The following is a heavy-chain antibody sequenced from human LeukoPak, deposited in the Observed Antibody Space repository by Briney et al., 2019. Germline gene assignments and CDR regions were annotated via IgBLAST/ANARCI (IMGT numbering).Heavy chain of an antibody. J-gene: IGHJ4*02. CDR3: ARDRWLYYDSSGYYPRAYYFDY. CDR1: GGTFSSYA. D-gene: IGHD3-22*01. V-gene: IGHV1-69*05. CDR2: IIPIFGTA. Sequence: SVKVSCKASGGTFSSYAISWVRQAPGQGLEWMEGIIPIFGTANYAQKFQGRVTITTDESTSTAYMELSSLRSEDTAVYYCARDRWLYYDSSGYYPRAYYFDYWGQGTLVTVSS.